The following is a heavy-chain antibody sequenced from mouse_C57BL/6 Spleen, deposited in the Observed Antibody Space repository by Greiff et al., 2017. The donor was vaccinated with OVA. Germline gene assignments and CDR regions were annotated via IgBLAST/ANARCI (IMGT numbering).Heavy chain of an antibody. Sequence: QVQLQQSGPELVKPGASVKISCKASGYAFSSSWMNWVKQRPGKGLEWIGRIYPGDGDTNYNGKFKGKATMTADKSSSTAYMQLSSLTSEDSAVDFCARNPVYDGSSYADYWGQGTTLTVSS. V-gene: IGHV1-82*01. CDR2: IYPGDGDT. CDR3: ARNPVYDGSSYADY. CDR1: GYAFSSSW. D-gene: IGHD1-1*01. J-gene: IGHJ2*01.